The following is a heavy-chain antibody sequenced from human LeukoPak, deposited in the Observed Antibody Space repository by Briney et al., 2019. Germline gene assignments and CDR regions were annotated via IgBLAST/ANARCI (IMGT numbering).Heavy chain of an antibody. CDR3: AKFPPVDTAMVTDY. CDR1: GFTFSSYG. Sequence: GGSPRLSCAASGFTFSSYGMYWVRQAPGKGLEWVAVISYDGSNKYYADSVKGRFTISRDNSKNTLYLQMNSLRAEDTAVYYCAKFPPVDTAMVTDYWGQGTLVTVSS. V-gene: IGHV3-30*18. D-gene: IGHD5-18*01. CDR2: ISYDGSNK. J-gene: IGHJ4*02.